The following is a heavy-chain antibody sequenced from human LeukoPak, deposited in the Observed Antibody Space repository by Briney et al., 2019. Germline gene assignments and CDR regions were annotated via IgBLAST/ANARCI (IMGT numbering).Heavy chain of an antibody. CDR1: GFTFSSYS. V-gene: IGHV3-21*01. J-gene: IGHJ4*02. D-gene: IGHD3-22*01. CDR3: ATPTYYYDSSGYNY. Sequence: GGSLRLSCAASGFTFSSYSMNWVRQAPGKGLEWVSSISSSSSYIYYADSVKGRFTISRDNAKNSLYLQMNSLRAEDTAVYYCATPTYYYDSSGYNYWGQGTLVTVSS. CDR2: ISSSSSYI.